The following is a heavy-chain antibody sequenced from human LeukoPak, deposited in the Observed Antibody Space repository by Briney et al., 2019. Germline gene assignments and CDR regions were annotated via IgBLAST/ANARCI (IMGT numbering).Heavy chain of an antibody. CDR2: INPNSGGT. Sequence: GASVKVSCKASVYTLTGYYMHWVREAPGQRLECMGWINPNSGGTNYAQKFQGRVTMSRDTSISTAYMELSRLRSDDTAVYYCSRGPYSSIKYYFDYWGQGTLVTVSS. V-gene: IGHV1-2*02. J-gene: IGHJ4*02. D-gene: IGHD6-13*01. CDR3: SRGPYSSIKYYFDY. CDR1: VYTLTGYY.